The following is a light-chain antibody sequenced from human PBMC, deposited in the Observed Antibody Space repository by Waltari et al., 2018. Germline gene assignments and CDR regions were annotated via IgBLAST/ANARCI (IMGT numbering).Light chain of an antibody. J-gene: IGKJ1*01. V-gene: IGKV3D-11*02. Sequence: EIVLTQSPGTLSLSPGERATLSCRASQSVGRSLCWYQQKHGQAPRLLINEASTRATGIPAGFSGGGPGTDFGLTSGRLGLEDFPVYYCRWYVRFPGTFGQGTKWKS. CDR2: EAS. CDR1: QSVGRS. CDR3: RWYVRFPGT.